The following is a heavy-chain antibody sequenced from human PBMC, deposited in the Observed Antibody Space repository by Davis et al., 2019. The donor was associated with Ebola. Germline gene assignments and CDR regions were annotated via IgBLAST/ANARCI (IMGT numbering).Heavy chain of an antibody. J-gene: IGHJ4*02. CDR3: ARSSGYGLY. V-gene: IGHV3-11*04. D-gene: IGHD5-12*01. CDR2: ISSSGSTI. CDR1: GFTFSDYY. Sequence: GESLKISCAASGFTFSDYYMSWIRQAPGKGLEWVSYISSSGSTIYYADSVRGRFTISRDNAKNSLYLQMNSLRDEDTAVYYCARSSGYGLYWGQGTLVTVSS.